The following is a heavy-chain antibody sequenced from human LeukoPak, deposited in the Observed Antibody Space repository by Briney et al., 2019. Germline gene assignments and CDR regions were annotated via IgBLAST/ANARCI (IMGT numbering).Heavy chain of an antibody. CDR2: ISYDGSNK. CDR3: VREGYYYMDV. V-gene: IGHV3-30*03. Sequence: GGSLRLSCAASGFTFSSYGMHWVRQAPGKGLEWVAVISYDGSNKYYADSVKGRFTISRDNAKNSLYLQMNSLRAEDTAVYYCVREGYYYMDVWGRGTTVTISS. CDR1: GFTFSSYG. J-gene: IGHJ6*03.